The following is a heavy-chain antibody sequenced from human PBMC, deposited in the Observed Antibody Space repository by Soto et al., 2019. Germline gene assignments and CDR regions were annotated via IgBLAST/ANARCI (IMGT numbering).Heavy chain of an antibody. CDR3: ASSQDWQLGGGMDV. Sequence: QVQLVQSGAEVKKPGSSVKVSCKASRGTFSSYAISWVRQAPGQGLEWMGGIIPIFGTANYAQKFQGRVTITADESTSTAYMELSSLRSEDTAVYYCASSQDWQLGGGMDVWGQGTTVTVSS. V-gene: IGHV1-69*01. D-gene: IGHD6-6*01. CDR1: RGTFSSYA. J-gene: IGHJ6*02. CDR2: IIPIFGTA.